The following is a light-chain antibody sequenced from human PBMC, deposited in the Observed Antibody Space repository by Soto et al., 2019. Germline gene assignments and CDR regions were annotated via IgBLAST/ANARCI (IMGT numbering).Light chain of an antibody. V-gene: IGKV3-20*01. J-gene: IGKJ2*01. CDR2: SAS. Sequence: EIVLTQSPGTLSLSPGERATLSCRASQSVTRSYLAWYQQKPGQAPRLLIYSASSRATGVPDRFSGSGSATDFTLTISRVEPEDFAVYYCQQYGSSRNTFGQGTKVDIK. CDR3: QQYGSSRNT. CDR1: QSVTRSY.